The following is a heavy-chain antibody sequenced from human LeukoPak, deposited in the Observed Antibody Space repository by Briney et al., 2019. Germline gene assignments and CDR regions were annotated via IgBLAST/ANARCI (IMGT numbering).Heavy chain of an antibody. Sequence: SETLSLTCAVYGGSFSGYYWSWIRQPPGKGLEWIGEINHSGSTNYNPSLKSRVTISVDTSKNQFSLKLSSVTAADTAVYYCARPNYGSGSYPPVRQRYFDYWGQGTLVTVSS. CDR3: ARPNYGSGSYPPVRQRYFDY. V-gene: IGHV4-34*01. CDR1: GGSFSGYY. D-gene: IGHD3-10*01. CDR2: INHSGST. J-gene: IGHJ4*02.